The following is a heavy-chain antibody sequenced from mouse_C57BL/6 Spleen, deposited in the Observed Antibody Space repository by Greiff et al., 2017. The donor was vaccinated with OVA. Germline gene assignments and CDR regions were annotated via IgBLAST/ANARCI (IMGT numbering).Heavy chain of an antibody. CDR1: GYAFSSSW. D-gene: IGHD2-2*01. CDR3: ARGGYDGYYFDY. J-gene: IGHJ2*01. Sequence: QVQLQQSGPELVKPGASVKISCKASGYAFSSSWMNWVKQRPGKGLEWIGRIYPGDGDTNYNGKFKGKATLTEDKSSSTAYMQLSSLTSEDSAVYFCARGGYDGYYFDYWGQGTTLTVSS. CDR2: IYPGDGDT. V-gene: IGHV1-82*01.